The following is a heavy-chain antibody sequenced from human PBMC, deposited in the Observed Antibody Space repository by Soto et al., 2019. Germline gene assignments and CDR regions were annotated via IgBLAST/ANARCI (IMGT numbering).Heavy chain of an antibody. D-gene: IGHD3-22*01. V-gene: IGHV4-31*03. CDR3: ARAHDSSGFNWFDP. Sequence: KPSETVSLTCTVSCGSISSGGYYWSWIRQHPGKGLEWIGHIYYSGSTYYNPSLESRVTISVDTSKHQFSLKLSSVTAADTAVYYCARAHDSSGFNWFDPWGQGTLVTVSS. CDR2: IYYSGST. J-gene: IGHJ5*02. CDR1: CGSISSGGYY.